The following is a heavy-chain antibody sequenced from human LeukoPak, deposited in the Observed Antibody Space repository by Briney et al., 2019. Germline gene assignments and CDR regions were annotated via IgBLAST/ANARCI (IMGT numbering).Heavy chain of an antibody. CDR2: IKLDGSEK. J-gene: IGHJ4*02. D-gene: IGHD3-3*01. Sequence: GGSLRLSCAASGFTFSTYWMSWVRQAPGKGLEWVANIKLDGSEKNYVDSVKGRFTISRDNTKNSLYLQMNSLRVEDTAVFYCARDQYDTWSRRGNFDSWGQGTLVIVSS. V-gene: IGHV3-7*03. CDR1: GFTFSTYW. CDR3: ARDQYDTWSRRGNFDS.